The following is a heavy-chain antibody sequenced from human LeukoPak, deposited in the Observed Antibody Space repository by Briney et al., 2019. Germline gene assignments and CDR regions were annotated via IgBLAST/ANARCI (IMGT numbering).Heavy chain of an antibody. CDR1: GYTFTNYA. J-gene: IGHJ4*02. D-gene: IGHD6-19*01. V-gene: IGHV1-18*01. CDR3: ARDLKMGYSSGRYSWGTGSSNDY. Sequence: ASVKVSCKASGYTFTNYAMNWVRQAPGQGLEWMGWIIAYNGNTNYAQKLQGRVTMTTDTSTSTAYMELRSLRSDDTAVYYCARDLKMGYSSGRYSWGTGSSNDYWGQGTLVTVSS. CDR2: IIAYNGNT.